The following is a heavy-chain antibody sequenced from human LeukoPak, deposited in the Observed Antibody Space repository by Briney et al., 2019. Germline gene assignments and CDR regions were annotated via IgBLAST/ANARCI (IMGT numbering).Heavy chain of an antibody. V-gene: IGHV3-48*02. Sequence: GGSLRLSCAASGFTFNDYAMNWVRQAPGKGLEWVSYIRSTSSTMYYADSVKGRFTISRHNGKNSLYLQMNSLGDEDTDVYYCARSFDIWGQGTMVTVSS. CDR2: IRSTSSTM. CDR3: ARSFDI. J-gene: IGHJ3*02. CDR1: GFTFNDYA.